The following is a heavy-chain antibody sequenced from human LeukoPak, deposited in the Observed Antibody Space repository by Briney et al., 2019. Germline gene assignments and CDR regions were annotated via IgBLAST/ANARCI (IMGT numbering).Heavy chain of an antibody. V-gene: IGHV3-48*03. CDR1: GFTFSLYE. CDR3: ARDSFSSGWFLFDY. J-gene: IGHJ4*02. Sequence: GGSLRLSCAASGFTFSLYEVNWVRQAPGKGLEWISYISRSGGTIYYADSVKGRFTTSRDNAKNSLYLQMNCLRVEDTAVYYCARDSFSSGWFLFDYWGQGALVTVSS. CDR2: ISRSGGTI. D-gene: IGHD6-19*01.